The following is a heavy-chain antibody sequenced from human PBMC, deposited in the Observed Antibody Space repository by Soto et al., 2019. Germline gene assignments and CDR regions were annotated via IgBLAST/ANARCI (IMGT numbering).Heavy chain of an antibody. CDR2: IGRGDDK. CDR1: GFTFINYA. D-gene: IGHD2-15*01. J-gene: IGHJ6*02. Sequence: WGSLILSFSASGFTFINYAMSWGRQAAGRGLEWVSGIGRGDDKYYADSVKGRFTISRDTSKNTLFLQMNSLRAEDTALYFCAKDGTTGGQHYYGMDVCGQGTTVTASS. CDR3: AKDGTTGGQHYYGMDV. V-gene: IGHV3-23*01.